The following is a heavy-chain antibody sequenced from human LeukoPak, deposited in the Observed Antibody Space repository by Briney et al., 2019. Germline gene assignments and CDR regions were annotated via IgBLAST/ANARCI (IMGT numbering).Heavy chain of an antibody. CDR3: ARGPGIAAAGGLSGYYFDY. J-gene: IGHJ4*02. CDR2: FDPEDGAT. Sequence: GASVKVSCKVSGYTLTELSMHWVRQAPGKGLEWMGGFDPEDGATIYAQKFQGRVTMTEDTSTDTAYMELSSLRSEDTAVYYCARGPGIAAAGGLSGYYFDYWGQGTLVTVSS. D-gene: IGHD6-13*01. V-gene: IGHV1-24*01. CDR1: GYTLTELS.